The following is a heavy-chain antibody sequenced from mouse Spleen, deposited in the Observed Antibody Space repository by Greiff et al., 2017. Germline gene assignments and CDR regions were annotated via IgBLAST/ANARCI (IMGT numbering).Heavy chain of an antibody. V-gene: IGHV1-42*01. CDR1: GYSFTGYY. CDR3: ARDGSSSWFAY. CDR2: INPSTGGT. Sequence: VQLKQSGPELVKPGASVKISCKASGYSFTGYYMNWVKQSPEKSLEWIGEINPSTGGTTYNQKFKAKATLTVDKSSSTAYMQLKSLTSEDSAVYYCARDGSSSWFAYWGQGTLVTVSA. J-gene: IGHJ3*01. D-gene: IGHD1-1*01.